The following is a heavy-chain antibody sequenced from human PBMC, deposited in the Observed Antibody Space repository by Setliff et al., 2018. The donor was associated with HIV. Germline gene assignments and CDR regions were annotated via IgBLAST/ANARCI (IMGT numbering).Heavy chain of an antibody. CDR3: AKGPKYYDILTGYYMDYYYMDV. CDR1: GFTFSSYA. CDR2: IYSGDSST. J-gene: IGHJ6*03. Sequence: PGGSLRLSCAASGFTFSSYAMTWVRQAPGKGLEWVSVIYSGDSSTYYADSVKGRFTISRDNSKNTLYPQMNSLRAEDTAVYYCAKGPKYYDILTGYYMDYYYMDVWGKGTTVTVSS. V-gene: IGHV3-23*03. D-gene: IGHD3-9*01.